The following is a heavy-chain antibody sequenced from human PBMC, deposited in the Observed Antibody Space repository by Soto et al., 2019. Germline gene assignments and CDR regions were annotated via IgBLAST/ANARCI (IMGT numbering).Heavy chain of an antibody. CDR2: LWYDGSNK. CDR1: GFTFSSYG. Sequence: QVQLVESGGGVVQPGRSLRLSCAASGFTFSSYGMHWVRQAPGKGLEWVAVLWYDGSNKYYADSVKGRFTITRDNSKNTLYLQMNSRRGEDTAVYYCARWGIAAGDYWGQGTLVTVSS. CDR3: ARWGIAAGDY. J-gene: IGHJ4*02. V-gene: IGHV3-33*01. D-gene: IGHD6-13*01.